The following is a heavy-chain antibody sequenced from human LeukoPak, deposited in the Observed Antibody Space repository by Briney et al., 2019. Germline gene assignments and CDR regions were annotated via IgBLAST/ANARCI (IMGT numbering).Heavy chain of an antibody. D-gene: IGHD3-16*01. CDR1: GYTFTGYY. CDR2: IIPIFGTA. CDR3: ARVGG. J-gene: IGHJ4*02. V-gene: IGHV1-69*13. Sequence: ASVKVSCKASGYTFTGYYMHWVRQAPGQGLEWMGGIIPIFGTANYAQKFQGRVTITADESTSTAYMELSSLRSEDTAVYYCARVGGWGQGTLVTVSS.